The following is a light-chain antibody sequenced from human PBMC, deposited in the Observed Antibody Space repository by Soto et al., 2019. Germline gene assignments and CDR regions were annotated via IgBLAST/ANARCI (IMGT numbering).Light chain of an antibody. CDR3: QQYDSWRIG. Sequence: ELVLKLSQVTLSLSAVERATXSCRASQSVSSSYLAWYQQKPGQAPRLLIYRASSRATGIPDGFRRSGSGTDFTLTISRLEAEDFAVYYCQQYDSWRIGFGQGSLLEI. CDR1: QSVSSSY. J-gene: IGKJ5*01. CDR2: RAS. V-gene: IGKV3-20*01.